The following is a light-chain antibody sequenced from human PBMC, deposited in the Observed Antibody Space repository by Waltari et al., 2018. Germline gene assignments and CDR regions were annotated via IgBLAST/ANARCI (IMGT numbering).Light chain of an antibody. J-gene: IGKJ4*01. V-gene: IGKV3-11*01. CDR2: DTS. CDR3: QQRRDWPLT. CDR1: QSVTKY. Sequence: SYRASQSVTKYLAWSKQKPGQAPRFLFYDTSNRATGIPARFSGSGFWTDFTLTISSLEPEDFAVYYCQQRRDWPLTFGGGTKVEIK.